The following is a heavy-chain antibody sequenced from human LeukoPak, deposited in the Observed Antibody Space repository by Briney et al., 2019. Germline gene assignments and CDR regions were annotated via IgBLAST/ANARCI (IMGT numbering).Heavy chain of an antibody. CDR2: INPNSGGP. CDR3: VRGYSYGFYFDY. Sequence: ASVKVSCKTSGYSFTGYYIHWVRQAPGQGLEWMGRINPNSGGPIYGQKFQGTVTMTRDTSISTAYLELSNLRSDDTAAYYCVRGYSYGFYFDYWGQGSLVTVSS. V-gene: IGHV1-2*06. J-gene: IGHJ4*02. CDR1: GYSFTGYY. D-gene: IGHD5-18*01.